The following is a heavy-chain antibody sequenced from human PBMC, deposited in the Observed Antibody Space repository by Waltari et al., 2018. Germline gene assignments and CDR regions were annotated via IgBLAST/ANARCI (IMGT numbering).Heavy chain of an antibody. CDR2: ISSSSSYI. D-gene: IGHD5-12*01. CDR3: ARSLDIVATIPTDY. J-gene: IGHJ4*02. V-gene: IGHV3-21*04. CDR1: GFTFSSYS. Sequence: EVQLVESGGGLVKPGGSLRLSCAASGFTFSSYSMNWVRQAPGKGLEWVSSISSSSSYIYYADSVKGRFTISRDNAKNSLYLQMNSLRAEDTAVYYCARSLDIVATIPTDYWGQGTLVTVSS.